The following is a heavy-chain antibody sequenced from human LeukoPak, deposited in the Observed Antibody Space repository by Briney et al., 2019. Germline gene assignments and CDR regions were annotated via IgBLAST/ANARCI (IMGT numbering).Heavy chain of an antibody. Sequence: GGSLRLSCAASGFTFSSYAMSRVRQAPRKGLEWVSAISGSGSSTYYADSVKGRFTISRDNSKNTLYLQMNSLRAEDTAVYYCAKDGSDGYYFDYWGQGTLVTVSS. J-gene: IGHJ4*02. CDR2: ISGSGSST. CDR3: AKDGSDGYYFDY. CDR1: GFTFSSYA. V-gene: IGHV3-23*01. D-gene: IGHD3-10*01.